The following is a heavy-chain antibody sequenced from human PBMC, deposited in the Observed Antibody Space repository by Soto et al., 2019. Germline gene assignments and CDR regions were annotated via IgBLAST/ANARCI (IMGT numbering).Heavy chain of an antibody. D-gene: IGHD1-26*01. J-gene: IGHJ4*02. Sequence: GGSLRLSCAASGFTFSSYAMSWVRQAPGKGLEWVSAISVSGGSTYYADSVKGRFTISRDNSKNTLYLQMNSLRAEDTAVYYCAKRPRALLTFDYWGQGTLVTVSS. CDR2: ISVSGGST. CDR3: AKRPRALLTFDY. CDR1: GFTFSSYA. V-gene: IGHV3-23*01.